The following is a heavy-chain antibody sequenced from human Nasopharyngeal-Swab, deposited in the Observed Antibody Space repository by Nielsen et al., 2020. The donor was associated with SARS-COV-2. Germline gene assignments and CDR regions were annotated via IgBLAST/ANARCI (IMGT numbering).Heavy chain of an antibody. CDR2: IYYSGST. V-gene: IGHV4-31*02. CDR3: ARDLRYSSGWSPGRYFDL. J-gene: IGHJ2*01. Sequence: RQAPGKGLEWIGYIYYSGSTYYNPSLKSRVTISVDTPKNQFSLKLSSVTAADTAVYYCARDLRYSSGWSPGRYFDLWGRGTLVTVSS. D-gene: IGHD6-19*01.